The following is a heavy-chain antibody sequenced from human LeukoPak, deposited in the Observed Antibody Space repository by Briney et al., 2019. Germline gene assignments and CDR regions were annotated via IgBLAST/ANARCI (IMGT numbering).Heavy chain of an antibody. CDR1: GFTFSSYW. CDR3: ARDPSRGYTYGYGDY. V-gene: IGHV3-7*01. Sequence: GGSLRLSCAASGFTFSSYWMNWFRQPPGKGLEWVANIKQDGSEKYYVDSVKGRFTISRDNAKKSLYLQMNSLRAEDTGVYYCARDPSRGYTYGYGDYWGQGTLVTVSS. CDR2: IKQDGSEK. D-gene: IGHD5-18*01. J-gene: IGHJ4*02.